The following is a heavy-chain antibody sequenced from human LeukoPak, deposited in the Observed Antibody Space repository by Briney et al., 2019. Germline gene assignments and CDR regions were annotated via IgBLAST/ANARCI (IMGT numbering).Heavy chain of an antibody. CDR2: ISYDGSNK. D-gene: IGHD6-13*01. CDR3: ANSPPKAGIGILDY. J-gene: IGHJ4*02. CDR1: GFTFSSYA. Sequence: GGSLRLSCAASGFTFSSYAMHWVRQAPGKGLEWVAVISYDGSNKYYADSVKGRFTISRDNSKNTLYLQMNSLRAEDTAVYYCANSPPKAGIGILDYWGQGTLVTVSS. V-gene: IGHV3-30-3*01.